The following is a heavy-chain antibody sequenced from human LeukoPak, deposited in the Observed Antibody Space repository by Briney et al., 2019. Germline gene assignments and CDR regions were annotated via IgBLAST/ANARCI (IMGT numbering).Heavy chain of an antibody. V-gene: IGHV3-23*01. CDR2: IGGSGGST. J-gene: IGHJ4*02. CDR3: AKVHYTFRVGATTYIDY. CDR1: GFTFSSYA. D-gene: IGHD1-26*01. Sequence: EGSLRLSCAASGFTFSSYAMSWVRQAPGKGLEWVSAIGGSGGSTYYADSVKGRFTISRDNSKNTLYLQMNSLRAEDTAVYYCAKVHYTFRVGATTYIDYWGQGTLVTVSS.